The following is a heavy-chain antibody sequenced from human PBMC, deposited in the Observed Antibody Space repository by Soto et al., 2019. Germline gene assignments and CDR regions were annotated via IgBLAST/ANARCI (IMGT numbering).Heavy chain of an antibody. V-gene: IGHV1-18*01. D-gene: IGHD3-3*01. CDR3: AREVYDFWSGPKHYYGMDV. CDR1: GYTFTSYG. J-gene: IGHJ6*02. CDR2: ISAYNGNT. Sequence: ASVKVSCKASGYTFTSYGISWVRQAPEQGLEWMGWISAYNGNTNYAQKLQGRVTMTTDTSTSTAYMELRSLRSDDTAVYYCAREVYDFWSGPKHYYGMDVWGQGTTVTVSS.